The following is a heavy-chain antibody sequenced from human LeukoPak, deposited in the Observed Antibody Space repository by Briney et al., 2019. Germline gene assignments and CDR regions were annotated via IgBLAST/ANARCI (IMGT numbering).Heavy chain of an antibody. Sequence: SVKVSCKASGGTFSTYSISWVRQAPGQGLEWMGNIIPVSGTTDYAQKFQGRVTNTTDESTSTTYLELSSLRSDDTAVYFCAREDFTNYLNNAFDIWGQGTMVTVSS. D-gene: IGHD4-11*01. CDR3: AREDFTNYLNNAFDI. V-gene: IGHV1-69*05. CDR2: IIPVSGTT. J-gene: IGHJ3*02. CDR1: GGTFSTYS.